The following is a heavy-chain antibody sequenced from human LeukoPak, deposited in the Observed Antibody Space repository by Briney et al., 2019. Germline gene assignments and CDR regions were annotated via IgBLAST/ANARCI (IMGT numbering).Heavy chain of an antibody. CDR2: IYTSGST. CDR1: GGFISSGSYY. CDR3: ARDLAEMATIGFDAFDI. J-gene: IGHJ3*02. Sequence: SETLSLTCTVSGGFISSGSYYWSWIRQPAGKGLEWIGRIYTSGSTNYNPSLKSRVTISVDTSKNQFSLKLSSVTAADTAVYYCARDLAEMATIGFDAFDIWGQGTMVTVSS. D-gene: IGHD5-24*01. V-gene: IGHV4-61*02.